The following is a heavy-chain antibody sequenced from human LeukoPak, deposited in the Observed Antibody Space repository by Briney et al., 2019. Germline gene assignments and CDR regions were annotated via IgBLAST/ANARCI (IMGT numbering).Heavy chain of an antibody. D-gene: IGHD5-18*01. V-gene: IGHV4-59*01. CDR1: GGSISSYY. CDR3: ARVGSMVTYDY. Sequence: PSETLSLTCTVSGGSISSYYWSWIRQPPGKGLEWIGYIYYSGSTNYNPSLKSRVTISVDTSKNQFSLKLSSVTAADTAVYYCARVGSMVTYDYWGQGTLVTVSS. CDR2: IYYSGST. J-gene: IGHJ4*02.